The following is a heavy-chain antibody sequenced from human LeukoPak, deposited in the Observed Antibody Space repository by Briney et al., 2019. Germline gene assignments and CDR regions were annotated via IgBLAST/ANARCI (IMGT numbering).Heavy chain of an antibody. CDR2: IYYSGST. V-gene: IGHV4-39*07. CDR1: GGSISSSSYY. D-gene: IGHD3-3*01. Sequence: SETLSLTFTVSGGSISSSSYYWGWIRQPPGKGLEWIGSIYYSGSTYYNPSLKSRVTISVDTSKNQFSLKLSSVTAADTAVYYCASGKVFWSGYYDYWGQGTLVTVSS. CDR3: ASGKVFWSGYYDY. J-gene: IGHJ4*02.